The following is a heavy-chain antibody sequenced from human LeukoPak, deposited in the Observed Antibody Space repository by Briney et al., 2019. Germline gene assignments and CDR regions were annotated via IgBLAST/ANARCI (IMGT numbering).Heavy chain of an antibody. D-gene: IGHD4-11*01. Sequence: GGSLRLSCAASGFIVSSNYMSWVRQAPGKGLEWVSVIYSGGSTYYADSVKGRFTISRDNSKNTLYLQMNSLRAEDTAVYYCAGRPTAVTTIKYWGQGALVTVSS. V-gene: IGHV3-66*02. J-gene: IGHJ4*02. CDR3: AGRPTAVTTIKY. CDR1: GFIVSSNY. CDR2: IYSGGST.